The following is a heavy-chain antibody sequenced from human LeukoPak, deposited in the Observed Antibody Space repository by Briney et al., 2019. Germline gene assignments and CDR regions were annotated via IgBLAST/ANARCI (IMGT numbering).Heavy chain of an antibody. CDR1: GFTFSSYW. CDR2: ISGSGGST. J-gene: IGHJ4*02. Sequence: GGSLRLSCAASGFTFSSYWMHWVRQAPGKGLEWVSAISGSGGSTYYADSVKGRFTISRDNSKNTLYLQMNSLRAEDTAVYYCAKDPQYSGYDLFDYWGQGTLVTVSS. CDR3: AKDPQYSGYDLFDY. D-gene: IGHD5-12*01. V-gene: IGHV3-23*01.